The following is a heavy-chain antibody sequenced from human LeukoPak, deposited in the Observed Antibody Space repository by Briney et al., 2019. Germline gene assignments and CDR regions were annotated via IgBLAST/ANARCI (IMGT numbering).Heavy chain of an antibody. CDR2: SYYSGST. D-gene: IGHD3-10*01. J-gene: IGHJ5*02. CDR3: ASGTHSTEFDP. CDR1: GGSLSSSSYY. V-gene: IGHV4-39*01. Sequence: KPSETLSLTCTVSGGSLSSSSYYWGWIRQPPGKGLEWIGSSYYSGSTYYNQSLKSRVTISVDTSKNQFSLKLSSVTAADTAEYYCASGTHSTEFDPWGQGTLVTVSS.